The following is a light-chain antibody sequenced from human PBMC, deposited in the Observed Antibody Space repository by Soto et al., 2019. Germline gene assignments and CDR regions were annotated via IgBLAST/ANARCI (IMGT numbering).Light chain of an antibody. CDR1: SSNIGSNT. J-gene: IGLJ2*01. V-gene: IGLV1-44*01. CDR2: NND. CDR3: SSYAGSNIVV. Sequence: QSVLTQPPSASGTPGQRVTISCSGSSSNIGSNTVNWYQQLPGTAPKLLIYNNDQRPSGVPDRFSGSKSGNTASLTVSGLQAEDEADYYCSSYAGSNIVVFGGGTKVTVL.